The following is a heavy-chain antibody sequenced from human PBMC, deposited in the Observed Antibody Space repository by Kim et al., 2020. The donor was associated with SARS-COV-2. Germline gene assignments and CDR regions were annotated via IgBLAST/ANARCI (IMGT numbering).Heavy chain of an antibody. CDR2: IYSGGST. J-gene: IGHJ4*02. CDR1: GFTVSSNY. Sequence: GGSLRLSCAASGFTVSSNYMSWVRQAPGKGLEWVSVIYSGGSTYYADSVKGRFTISRDNSKNTLYLQMNSLRAEDTAVYYCARVRPTVTIDYWGQGTLVTVSS. D-gene: IGHD4-17*01. V-gene: IGHV3-53*01. CDR3: ARVRPTVTIDY.